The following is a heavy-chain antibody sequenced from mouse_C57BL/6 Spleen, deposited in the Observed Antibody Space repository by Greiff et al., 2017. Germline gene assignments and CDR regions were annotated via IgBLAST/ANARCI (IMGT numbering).Heavy chain of an antibody. Sequence: QVQLQQSGPELVKPGASVKISCKASGHAFSSSWMNWVKQRPGKGLEWIGRIYPGDGDTNYNGKFKGKATLTADKSSSTAYMQLSSLTSEDSAVYFCARSEYYFDYWGQGTTLTVAS. CDR2: IYPGDGDT. V-gene: IGHV1-82*01. CDR1: GHAFSSSW. CDR3: ARSEYYFDY. J-gene: IGHJ2*01.